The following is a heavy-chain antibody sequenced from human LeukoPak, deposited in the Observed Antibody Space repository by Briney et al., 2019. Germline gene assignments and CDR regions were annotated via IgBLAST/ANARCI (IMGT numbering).Heavy chain of an antibody. CDR1: GFTFSSYA. D-gene: IGHD1-26*01. CDR3: AKETSESYFPLEH. Sequence: GGSLRLSCAASGFTFSSYAMTWVRQAPGKGLEWVSTINRSGPTYDADPVKGRFTISRDNSKNTLYLQMNSLRAEDTAIYYCAKETSESYFPLEHWGQGTLVTVSS. CDR2: INRSGPT. J-gene: IGHJ1*01. V-gene: IGHV3-23*01.